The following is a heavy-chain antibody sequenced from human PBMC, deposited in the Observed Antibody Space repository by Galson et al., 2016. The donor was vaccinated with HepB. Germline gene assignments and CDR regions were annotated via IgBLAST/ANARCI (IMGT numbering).Heavy chain of an antibody. CDR3: AKGRSAIAAAGLNY. CDR2: VSGSGDNT. CDR1: GFTFENYA. J-gene: IGHJ4*02. D-gene: IGHD6-13*01. V-gene: IGHV3-23*01. Sequence: SLRLSCAASGFTFENYATNWVRQAPGKGLEWVSVVSGSGDNTYYADSVKGRLTISRDNSNNTLFLQMNSLRVEDTAVYYCAKGRSAIAAAGLNYWGQGTLVTVSS.